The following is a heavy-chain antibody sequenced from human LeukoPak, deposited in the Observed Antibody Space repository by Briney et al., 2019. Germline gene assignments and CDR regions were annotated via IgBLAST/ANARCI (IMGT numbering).Heavy chain of an antibody. CDR3: ARDGEAGGYFDY. Sequence: SVKASCKASGGTFSSYAISWVRQAPGQGLEWMGRIIPIFGTANYAQKFQGRVTITTDESTSTAYMELSSLRSEDTAVYYCARDGEAGGYFDYWGQGTLVTVSS. D-gene: IGHD2-8*02. CDR1: GGTFSSYA. J-gene: IGHJ4*02. CDR2: IIPIFGTA. V-gene: IGHV1-69*05.